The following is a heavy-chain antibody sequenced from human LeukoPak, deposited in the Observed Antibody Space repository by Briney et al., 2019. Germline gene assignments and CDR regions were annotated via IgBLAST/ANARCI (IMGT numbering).Heavy chain of an antibody. J-gene: IGHJ5*02. CDR1: GGTFSSYA. Sequence: ASVKVSCKASGGTFSSYAISWVRQAPGQGLEWMGRIIPILGIANYAQKFQGRVTITADKSTSTAYMELSSLRSEDTAVYYCARDRVYCTNGVCDNWFDPWGQGTLVTVSS. V-gene: IGHV1-69*04. D-gene: IGHD2-8*01. CDR3: ARDRVYCTNGVCDNWFDP. CDR2: IIPILGIA.